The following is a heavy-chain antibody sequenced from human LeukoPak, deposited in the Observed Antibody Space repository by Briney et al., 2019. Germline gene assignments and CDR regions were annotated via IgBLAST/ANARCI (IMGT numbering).Heavy chain of an antibody. Sequence: PSETLSLTCTVSGGSISSNSYYWGWIRQPPEKGLEWIGSIYYSGSTYYNPSLKSRVTISVDTSKNQFSLKLSSVTAADTSVYYCARLLEWLSPLDYWGQGTLATVSS. CDR1: GGSISSNSYY. D-gene: IGHD3-3*01. CDR3: ARLLEWLSPLDY. CDR2: IYYSGST. J-gene: IGHJ4*02. V-gene: IGHV4-39*01.